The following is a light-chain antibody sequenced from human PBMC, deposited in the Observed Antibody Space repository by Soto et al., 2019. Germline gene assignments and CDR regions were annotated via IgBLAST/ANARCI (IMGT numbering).Light chain of an antibody. J-gene: IGKJ1*01. CDR1: QSISSY. CDR3: QQYNSYSSWT. V-gene: IGKV1-5*01. CDR2: AAS. Sequence: DIQMTQSPSSLSASVGDRVTITCRASQSISSYLNWYQQKPGKAPKLLIYAASSLQSGVPSRFSGSGSGTEFTLTISSLQTDDFATYYCQQYNSYSSWTFGQGTKVDNK.